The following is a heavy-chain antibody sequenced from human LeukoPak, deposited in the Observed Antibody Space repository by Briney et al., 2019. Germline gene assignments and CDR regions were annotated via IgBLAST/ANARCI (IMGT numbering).Heavy chain of an antibody. CDR1: GGSISSGSYY. CDR2: IYTSGST. V-gene: IGHV4-61*02. D-gene: IGHD3-22*01. J-gene: IGHJ4*02. Sequence: PSQTLSLTCTVSGGSISSGSYYWSWIRQPAGKGLEWIGRIYTSGSTYYNPSLKSRATISVDTSKNQFSLKLSSVTAADTAVYYCARVAQFGGSGYLIDYWGQGTLVTVSS. CDR3: ARVAQFGGSGYLIDY.